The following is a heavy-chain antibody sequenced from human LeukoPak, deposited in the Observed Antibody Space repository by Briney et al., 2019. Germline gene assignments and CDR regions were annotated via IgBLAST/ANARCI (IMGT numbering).Heavy chain of an antibody. D-gene: IGHD3-3*01. CDR2: MNPNSGNT. J-gene: IGHJ3*02. V-gene: IGHV1-8*01. CDR3: ARGPQLGVLRFLEWLSYPFDI. Sequence: ASVKVSCKASGYTFTSYDINWVRQATGQGLEWMGWMNPNSGNTGYAQKFQGRVTMTRNTSISTAYMELSSLRSEDTAVYYCARGPQLGVLRFLEWLSYPFDIWGQGTMVTVSS. CDR1: GYTFTSYD.